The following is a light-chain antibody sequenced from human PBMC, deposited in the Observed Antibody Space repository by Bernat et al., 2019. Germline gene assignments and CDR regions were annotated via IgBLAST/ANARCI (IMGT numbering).Light chain of an antibody. CDR3: QQRQNWPPIT. V-gene: IGKV3-11*01. Sequence: ETVLTQSPATLSLSPGDRATFSCRASQSVSKYLAWFQQKPGQAPRLLIYDASNRATGIPARFSGSGSGTDFTLTISSLEPEDFAIYYCQQRQNWPPITFGQGTRLEIK. J-gene: IGKJ5*01. CDR1: QSVSKY. CDR2: DAS.